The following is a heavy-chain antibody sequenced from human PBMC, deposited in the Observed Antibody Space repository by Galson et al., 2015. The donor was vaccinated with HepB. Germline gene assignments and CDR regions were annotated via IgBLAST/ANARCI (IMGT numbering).Heavy chain of an antibody. V-gene: IGHV3-23*01. Sequence: SLRLSCAASGFTFSNYGMSWVRQAPGKGLEWVSGISGSGDSANYADSVKGRFTISRDNSKNTLYLQMNSLRAEDTAVYYCAREVVPAAIEALDWFDPWGQGTLVTVSS. CDR3: AREVVPAAIEALDWFDP. CDR1: GFTFSNYG. CDR2: ISGSGDSA. J-gene: IGHJ5*02. D-gene: IGHD2-2*01.